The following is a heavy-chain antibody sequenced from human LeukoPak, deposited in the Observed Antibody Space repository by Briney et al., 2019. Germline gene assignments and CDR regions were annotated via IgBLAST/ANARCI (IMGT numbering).Heavy chain of an antibody. D-gene: IGHD1-1*01. Sequence: GGSLRLSCAASGFTFSSYNMNWVRQAPGKGLEWVSSITSSSNYIYYADSVKGRFTIYRDNAKDTLYLQMNSLRAEDTAVYYCASRTGYWGQGSLVTVSS. CDR3: ASRTGY. CDR2: ITSSSNYI. V-gene: IGHV3-21*06. J-gene: IGHJ4*02. CDR1: GFTFSSYN.